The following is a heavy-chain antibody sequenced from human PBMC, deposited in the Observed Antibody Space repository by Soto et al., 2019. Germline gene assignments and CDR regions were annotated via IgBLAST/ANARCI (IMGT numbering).Heavy chain of an antibody. J-gene: IGHJ4*02. Sequence: GESLKISCKTSGYTFSGHWISWVRQVPGRGLQWMGNIDPSDSYINYNPAFRGHVTFSVDKSSSTAYLHWSSLGPSDTAVYYCARATGTLRSRNCGYWGQGSLVTVSS. CDR2: IDPSDSYI. CDR1: GYTFSGHW. V-gene: IGHV5-10-1*01. D-gene: IGHD1-1*01. CDR3: ARATGTLRSRNCGY.